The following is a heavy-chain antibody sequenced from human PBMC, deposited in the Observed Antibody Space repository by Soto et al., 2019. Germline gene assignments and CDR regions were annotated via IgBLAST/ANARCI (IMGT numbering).Heavy chain of an antibody. V-gene: IGHV4-31*03. J-gene: IGHJ6*03. CDR3: ARLEGNCSGGSCNYHYYYYMDV. D-gene: IGHD2-15*01. CDR2: IYYSGST. CDR1: GGSISSGGYY. Sequence: SETLSLTCTVSGGSISSGGYYWSWIRQHPGKGLEWIGYIYYSGSTYYNPSLKSRVTISVEESKNQSSLKLSSVTAADTAVYYCARLEGNCSGGSCNYHYYYYMDVWGKGTTVTVSS.